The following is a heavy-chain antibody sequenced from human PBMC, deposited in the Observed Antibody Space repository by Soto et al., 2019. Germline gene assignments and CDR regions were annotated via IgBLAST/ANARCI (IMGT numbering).Heavy chain of an antibody. J-gene: IGHJ4*02. Sequence: EVQLVESGGGLVQPGRSLRLSCAVSGFTFDDYAMHWVRQAPGKGLEWVSGISWNSGSIGYADTVRGRFTISRDNAKNSLYLHMNSLRAEDTALYYCTSGRGYNILTGYYPYFDYWGQGTLVTVSS. CDR3: TSGRGYNILTGYYPYFDY. D-gene: IGHD3-9*01. V-gene: IGHV3-9*01. CDR1: GFTFDDYA. CDR2: ISWNSGSI.